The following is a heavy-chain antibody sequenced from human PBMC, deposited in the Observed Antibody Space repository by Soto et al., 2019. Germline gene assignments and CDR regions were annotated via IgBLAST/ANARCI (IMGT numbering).Heavy chain of an antibody. J-gene: IGHJ3*02. CDR1: GFTFSSYA. CDR3: AKSHLPAAMPGDAFDI. Sequence: GSLRLSCAASGFTFSSYAMSWVRQAPGKGLEWVSAISGSGGSTYYADSVKGRFTISRDNSKNTLYLQMNSLRAEDTAVYYCAKSHLPAAMPGDAFDIWGQGTMVTVSS. V-gene: IGHV3-23*01. CDR2: ISGSGGST. D-gene: IGHD2-2*01.